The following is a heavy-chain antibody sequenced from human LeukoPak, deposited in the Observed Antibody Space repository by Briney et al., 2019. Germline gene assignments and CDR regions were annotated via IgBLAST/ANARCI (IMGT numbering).Heavy chain of an antibody. CDR1: GFTFCSYA. J-gene: IGHJ4*02. CDR3: ARAALRANWGSGYYFDY. Sequence: PGGSLRLSCAASGFTFCSYAMHWVRQAPGKGLEYASAISSNGGSTYYANSVKGRFTISRDNSKNTLSLQMGSLRAADMAVYYCARAALRANWGSGYYFDYWGQGTLVTVSS. D-gene: IGHD7-27*01. V-gene: IGHV3-64*01. CDR2: ISSNGGST.